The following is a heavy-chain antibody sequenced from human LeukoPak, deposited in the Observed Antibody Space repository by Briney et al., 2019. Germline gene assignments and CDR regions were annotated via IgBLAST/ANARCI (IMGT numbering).Heavy chain of an antibody. CDR3: AKGGRGNGEVY. V-gene: IGHV3-7*01. Sequence: GGSLRLSCAVSGFTFSSYWMNWVRQAPGQGLEWVANIKQDGSEKNYVDSVKGRFTISRDNAKSSLFLQMNDMRAEVTAVYYCAKGGRGNGEVYWGQGTLVTVSS. D-gene: IGHD2-8*01. CDR1: GFTFSSYW. J-gene: IGHJ4*02. CDR2: IKQDGSEK.